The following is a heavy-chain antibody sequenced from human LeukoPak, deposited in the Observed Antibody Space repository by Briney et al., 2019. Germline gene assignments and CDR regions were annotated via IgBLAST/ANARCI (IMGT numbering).Heavy chain of an antibody. J-gene: IGHJ4*02. D-gene: IGHD1-26*01. Sequence: PGGSLRLSCVASEFIFRNYAMTWVRQAPGKGLEGVSTIRHNGETTYFEDSVKGRFIISRDNTKNTLYLHMNSLRAEDTAVYFCAKDAGPSGEGATPADWGQGTLVTVSS. CDR3: AKDAGPSGEGATPAD. CDR1: EFIFRNYA. CDR2: IRHNGETT. V-gene: IGHV3-23*01.